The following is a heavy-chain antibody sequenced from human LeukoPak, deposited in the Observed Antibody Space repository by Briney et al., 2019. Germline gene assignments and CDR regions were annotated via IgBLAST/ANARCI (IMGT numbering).Heavy chain of an antibody. CDR1: GFTFDDYA. Sequence: GGSLRLSCAASGFTFDDYAMHWVRQAPGKGLEWVSGISWNSGSIGYADSVKGRFTISRDNAKNSLYLQMNSLRAEDTALYYCAKGVFGYYYDSSGYGAYYFDYWGQGTLATVSS. D-gene: IGHD3-22*01. CDR2: ISWNSGSI. V-gene: IGHV3-9*01. J-gene: IGHJ4*02. CDR3: AKGVFGYYYDSSGYGAYYFDY.